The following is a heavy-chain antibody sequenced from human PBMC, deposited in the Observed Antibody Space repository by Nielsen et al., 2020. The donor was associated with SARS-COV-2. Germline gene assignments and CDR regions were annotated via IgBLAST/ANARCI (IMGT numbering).Heavy chain of an antibody. D-gene: IGHD3-9*01. CDR3: ARENVLRYFDWSYYYYGMDV. CDR1: GDSVSSGSYY. Sequence: SETLSLTCTVSGDSVSSGSYYWSWIRQPPGKGLEWIGYIYYSGSTNYNPSLKSRVTISVDTSKNQFSLKLSSVTAADTAVYYCARENVLRYFDWSYYYYGMDVWGQGTTVTVSS. V-gene: IGHV4-61*01. J-gene: IGHJ6*02. CDR2: IYYSGST.